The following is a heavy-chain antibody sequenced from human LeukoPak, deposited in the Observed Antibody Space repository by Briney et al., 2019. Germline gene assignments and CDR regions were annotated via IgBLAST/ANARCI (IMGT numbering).Heavy chain of an antibody. J-gene: IGHJ4*02. CDR1: GFTFSSFS. CDR3: ARAGRSSEYHYFDY. V-gene: IGHV3-64*01. Sequence: PGGSLRLSCAASGFTFSSFSMHWVRQAPGKGLESVSAISSNGGSTYYANSVKGRFTISRDNSKNTLYLQMGSLRAEDTALYYCARAGRSSEYHYFDYWGQGALVTVSS. CDR2: ISSNGGST. D-gene: IGHD2/OR15-2a*01.